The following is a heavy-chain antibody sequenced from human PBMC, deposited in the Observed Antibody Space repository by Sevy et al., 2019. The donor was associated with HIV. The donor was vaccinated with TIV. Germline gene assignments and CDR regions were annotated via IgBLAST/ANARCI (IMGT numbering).Heavy chain of an antibody. J-gene: IGHJ4*01. CDR1: GFSFSSSW. CDR3: ARDRAYNRFDY. CDR2: INEDGSTK. V-gene: IGHV3-7*03. D-gene: IGHD1-1*01. Sequence: GGSLRLSCAASGFSFSSSWMTWVRQAPGQGLEWLANINEDGSTKNYMYTVRGRFTISRDNAKNSMYLQMNNLRADDTAIYYCARDRAYNRFDYWGHGTLVTVSS.